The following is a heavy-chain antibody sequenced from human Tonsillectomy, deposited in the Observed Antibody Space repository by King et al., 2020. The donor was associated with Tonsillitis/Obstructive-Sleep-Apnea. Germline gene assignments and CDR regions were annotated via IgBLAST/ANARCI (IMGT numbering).Heavy chain of an antibody. D-gene: IGHD3-3*01. J-gene: IGHJ4*02. CDR2: ISGSGGST. V-gene: IGHV3-23*04. CDR1: GFTFSSYA. CDR3: AKGALYDFWGSQVFDYFDY. Sequence: DVQLVESGGGLVQPGGSLRLSCAASGFTFSSYAMSWVRQAPGKGLEWVSGISGSGGSTYYADSVKGRFTISRDNSKSTLYLQMNSLRAEDTAVYYCAKGALYDFWGSQVFDYFDYWGQGTLVTVSS.